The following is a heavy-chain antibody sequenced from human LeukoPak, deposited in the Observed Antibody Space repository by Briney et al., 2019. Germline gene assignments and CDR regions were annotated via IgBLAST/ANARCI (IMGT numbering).Heavy chain of an antibody. J-gene: IGHJ4*02. CDR1: GYTFTRYD. Sequence: GASVKVSCKAFGYTFTRYDIKWVRQATGQGLEWMGWMNPNSGNRGSAQKLQGRVTMTMNTSISTAYMELSSLRSEDTAVYYCAREESVVRGVSDYWGQGTLVTVSS. V-gene: IGHV1-8*01. CDR3: AREESVVRGVSDY. CDR2: MNPNSGNR. D-gene: IGHD3-10*01.